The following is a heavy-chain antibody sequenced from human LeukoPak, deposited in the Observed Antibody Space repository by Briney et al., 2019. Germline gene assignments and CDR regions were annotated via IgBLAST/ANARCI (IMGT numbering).Heavy chain of an antibody. CDR2: IGYDGGNK. D-gene: IGHD3-10*01. CDR1: GFTFSFYG. V-gene: IGHV3-30*02. CDR3: AKDLYNYYGSGSSFNF. J-gene: IGHJ4*02. Sequence: GGSLRLSCAASGFTFSFYGMHWVRQAPGKGLEWAAFIGYDGGNKYYADSVKGRFTISGDNSKNTLYLQMNSLRAEDTAVYYCAKDLYNYYGSGSSFNFWGRGTLVTVSS.